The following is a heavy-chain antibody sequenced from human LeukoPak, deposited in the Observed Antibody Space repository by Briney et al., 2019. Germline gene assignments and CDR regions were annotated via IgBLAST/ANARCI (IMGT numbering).Heavy chain of an antibody. CDR1: GFTFSSSW. D-gene: IGHD4-23*01. V-gene: IGHV3-74*01. J-gene: IGHJ2*01. CDR3: ARGGGYDGNSGWYFDL. CDR2: INSDG. Sequence: GGSLRLSCAASGFTFSSSWMHWVRQGPGKGLVCISRINSDGTYADSVKGRFTISRDNARNTLYLQMDSLRAEDTAVYYCARGGGYDGNSGWYFDLWGRGTLVTVSS.